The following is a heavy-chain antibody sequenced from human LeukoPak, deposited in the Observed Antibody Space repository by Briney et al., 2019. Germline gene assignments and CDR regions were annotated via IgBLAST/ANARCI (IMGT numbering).Heavy chain of an antibody. Sequence: GGSLRLSCAASGFTFSSYAMSWVRQAPGKGLEWVSAISGSGGSTYYADSVKGRFTISRDNSKNTLYLQMNSLKTEDTAVYYCTTDLDTVTTYFDYWGQGTLVTVSS. J-gene: IGHJ4*02. CDR2: ISGSGGST. CDR1: GFTFSSYA. CDR3: TTDLDTVTTYFDY. D-gene: IGHD4-17*01. V-gene: IGHV3-23*01.